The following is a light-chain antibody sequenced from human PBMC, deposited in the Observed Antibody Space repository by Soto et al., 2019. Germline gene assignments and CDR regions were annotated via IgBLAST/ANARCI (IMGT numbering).Light chain of an antibody. V-gene: IGLV2-14*01. CDR1: TSDIGGYNN. J-gene: IGLJ1*01. CDR2: NVS. Sequence: QSALTQPASVSGSPGQSITISCTGTTSDIGGYNNVSWNQQHPGKAPKLMIYNVSNRPSGVSNRFSGSKSGNTASLTISGLQAEDEADYYCSSYTSSSTLYVFGTGTKLTVL. CDR3: SSYTSSSTLYV.